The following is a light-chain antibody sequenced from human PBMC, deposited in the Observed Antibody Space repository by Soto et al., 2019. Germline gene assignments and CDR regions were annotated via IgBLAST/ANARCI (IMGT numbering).Light chain of an antibody. CDR2: AAS. CDR1: QGISSY. CDR3: QQLNIYPFT. J-gene: IGKJ3*01. Sequence: IKLTQSPSSLSASVGARVIMICRASQGISSYLAWYQQKPGKAPTLLIYAASTLETGVPSRFSGSGSGTDFTLTISSLQPEDFATYYCQQLNIYPFTFGPGTKVDIK. V-gene: IGKV1-9*01.